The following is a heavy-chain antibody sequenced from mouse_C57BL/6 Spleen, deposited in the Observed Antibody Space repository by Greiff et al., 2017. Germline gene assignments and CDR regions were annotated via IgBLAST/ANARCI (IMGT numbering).Heavy chain of an antibody. J-gene: IGHJ2*01. Sequence: EVQLQQSGPELVKPGASVKISCKASGYTFTDYYMNWVKQSHGKSLEWIGDINPNNGGTSYNQKFKGKATLTVDKSSSTAYMELRSLTSEDSAVYYCAVYGGYYFDYWGQGTTLTVSS. CDR1: GYTFTDYY. V-gene: IGHV1-26*01. D-gene: IGHD1-1*02. CDR2: INPNNGGT. CDR3: AVYGGYYFDY.